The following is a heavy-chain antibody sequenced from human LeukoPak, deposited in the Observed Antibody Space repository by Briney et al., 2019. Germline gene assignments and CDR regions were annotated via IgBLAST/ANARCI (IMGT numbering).Heavy chain of an antibody. J-gene: IGHJ4*02. V-gene: IGHV3-74*01. CDR1: GFTFSTYW. D-gene: IGHD3-22*01. CDR2: LNSDGSST. Sequence: GGSLRLSCAASGFTFSTYWMHWVRQVPGKGLVWVSRLNSDGSSTTYADSVKGRFTISRDNAKNTLYLQMNGLRVEDTVVYFCARGMDYYDNRGYTTDSWGQGTLVTVAS. CDR3: ARGMDYYDNRGYTTDS.